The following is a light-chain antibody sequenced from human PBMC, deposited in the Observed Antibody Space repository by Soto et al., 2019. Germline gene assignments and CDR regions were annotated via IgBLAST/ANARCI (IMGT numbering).Light chain of an antibody. J-gene: IGLJ3*02. CDR3: HVWDSSTAV. CDR2: RDS. V-gene: IGLV3-9*01. CDR1: NIGTRN. Sequence: SYELTQPLSVSVPLGQTASITCGGNNIGTRNVHWYQQKPGQAPVSVVYRDSNRPSGIPERFSGSNSGNTATLTISRAQAGDEADYYCHVWDSSTAVFGGGTKLTVL.